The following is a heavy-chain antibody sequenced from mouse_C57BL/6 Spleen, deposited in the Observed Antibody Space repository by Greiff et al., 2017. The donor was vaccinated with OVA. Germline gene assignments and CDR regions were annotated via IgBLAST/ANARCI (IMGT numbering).Heavy chain of an antibody. CDR1: GYTFTSYW. CDR2: IDPSDSYT. J-gene: IGHJ2*01. D-gene: IGHD4-1*01. CDR3: ARGGLNWVFDY. Sequence: QVQLQQPGAELVMPGASVKLSCKASGYTFTSYWMHWVKQRPGQGLEWIGEIDPSDSYTNYNQKFKGKSTLTVDKSSSTAYMQLSSLTSEDSAVYYCARGGLNWVFDYWGQGTTLTVSS. V-gene: IGHV1-69*01.